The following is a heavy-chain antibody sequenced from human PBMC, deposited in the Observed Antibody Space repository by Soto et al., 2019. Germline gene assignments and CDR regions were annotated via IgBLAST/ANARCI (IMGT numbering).Heavy chain of an antibody. V-gene: IGHV4-4*02. J-gene: IGHJ3*02. CDR3: ARALILTGYYIHDAFDI. CDR1: GDSISSSNW. Sequence: PSETLSLTCAVSGDSISSSNWWSWVRQPPGKGLEWIGYIYYSGSTNYNPSLKSRVTISVDTSKNQFSLKLSSVTAADTAVYYCARALILTGYYIHDAFDIWGQGTMVTV. CDR2: IYYSGST. D-gene: IGHD3-9*01.